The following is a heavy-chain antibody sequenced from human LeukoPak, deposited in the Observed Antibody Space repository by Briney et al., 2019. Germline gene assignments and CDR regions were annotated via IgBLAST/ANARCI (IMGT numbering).Heavy chain of an antibody. CDR1: GYTFTNYL. D-gene: IGHD6-19*01. CDR3: AAEAPIGQWLYY. Sequence: ASVKVSCKASGYTFTNYLLHWVRQAPGQGLEWVGRITPSVDTTNYAQKFRDRVTITRDMSTSTAYMELSSLRSEDTAVYYCAAEAPIGQWLYYWGQGTLVTVSS. CDR2: ITPSVDTT. V-gene: IGHV1-46*01. J-gene: IGHJ4*02.